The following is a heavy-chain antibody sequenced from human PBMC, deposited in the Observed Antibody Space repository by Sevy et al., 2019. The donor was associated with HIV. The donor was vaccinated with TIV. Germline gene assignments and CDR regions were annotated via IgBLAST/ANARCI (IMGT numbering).Heavy chain of an antibody. J-gene: IGHJ6*02. CDR3: AGVLGSDYDFWSGYTLYYYGMDV. CDR1: GYTFTSYG. CDR2: ISAYNGNT. Sequence: ASVKVSCKASGYTFTSYGISWVRQAPGQGLEWMGWISAYNGNTNYAQKLQGRVTMTTDTSTRTAYMELRSLRSDDTAVYYCAGVLGSDYDFWSGYTLYYYGMDVWGQGTTVTVSS. V-gene: IGHV1-18*01. D-gene: IGHD3-3*01.